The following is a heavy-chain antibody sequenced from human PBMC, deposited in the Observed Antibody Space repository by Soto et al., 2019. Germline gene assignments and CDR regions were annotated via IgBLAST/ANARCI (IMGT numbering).Heavy chain of an antibody. CDR3: ASPGYYWAN. D-gene: IGHD3-22*01. Sequence: EVQLVESGGGLVQPGGSLRLSCAASGFTFSSYEMNWVRQAPGKGLEWVSYISSSGSTIYYADSVKGRFTISRDNAKNSLYLQMNSLRAEDTAVYYCASPGYYWANWCQGTLVTVSS. V-gene: IGHV3-48*03. J-gene: IGHJ4*02. CDR1: GFTFSSYE. CDR2: ISSSGSTI.